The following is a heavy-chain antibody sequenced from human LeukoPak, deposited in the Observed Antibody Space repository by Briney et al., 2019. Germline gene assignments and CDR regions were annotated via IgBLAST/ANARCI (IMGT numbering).Heavy chain of an antibody. CDR3: ARRLGYCSGGGCVYAFDI. CDR1: GGSISSGDYY. D-gene: IGHD2-15*01. J-gene: IGHJ3*02. V-gene: IGHV4-30-4*01. Sequence: PSQTLSLTCTVSGGSISSGDYYWSWIRQPPGKGLEWIGYIYYSGSTYYNPSLKSRVTISVDTSKNQFSLKLSSVTAADTAVYYCARRLGYCSGGGCVYAFDIWGQGTMVTVSS. CDR2: IYYSGST.